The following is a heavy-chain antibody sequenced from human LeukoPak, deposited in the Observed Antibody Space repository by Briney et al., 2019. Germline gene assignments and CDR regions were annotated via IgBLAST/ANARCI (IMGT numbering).Heavy chain of an antibody. CDR3: AKFEFGF. CDR2: ISGSGGST. V-gene: IGHV3-23*01. J-gene: IGHJ4*02. Sequence: GGSLRLSCTASGVTFGDYAMSWVRQAPGKGLEWVSAISGSGGSTYYADSVKGRFTISRDNSKNTLYLQMNSLRDEDTAVYYCAKFEFGFWGQGTLVTVSS. D-gene: IGHD3-16*01. CDR1: GVTFGDYA.